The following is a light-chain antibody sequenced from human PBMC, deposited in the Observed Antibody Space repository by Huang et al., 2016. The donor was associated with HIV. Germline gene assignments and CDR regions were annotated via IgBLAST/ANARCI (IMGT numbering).Light chain of an antibody. CDR3: QQHNSWPRT. J-gene: IGKJ1*01. CDR1: QSVGSN. CDR2: AAS. Sequence: EIMMTQSPATLSVSPGDRATLSCRASQSVGSNLAWYQQRRGQAPRLLIYAASTRAAGIPARFSGSGSGTEFTLTVSSLQSEDFAVYYCQQHNSWPRTFGQGTRV. V-gene: IGKV3-15*01.